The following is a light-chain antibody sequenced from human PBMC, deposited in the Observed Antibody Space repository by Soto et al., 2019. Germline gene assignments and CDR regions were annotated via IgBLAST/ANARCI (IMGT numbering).Light chain of an antibody. CDR2: GAS. CDR3: QHYSSSPWS. Sequence: EIVLTRSPGTLSLSPGERATLSCRASQSVTSNYLAWYQQKPGQAPRLLIYGASSRATGIPDRFSGSGSGTDFTLSISRLEPEDFAVYYCQHYSSSPWSFGQGTKVEIK. J-gene: IGKJ1*01. V-gene: IGKV3-20*01. CDR1: QSVTSNY.